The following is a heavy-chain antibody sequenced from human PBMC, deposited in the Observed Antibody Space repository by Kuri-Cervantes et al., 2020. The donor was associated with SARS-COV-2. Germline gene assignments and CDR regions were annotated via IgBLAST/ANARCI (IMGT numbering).Heavy chain of an antibody. J-gene: IGHJ4*03. CDR3: SKEAIVGAYYFDY. Sequence: GGSLRLSCAASGFTFSSYGMHWVRQVPGKGLEWVAVISYDGSNKYYADSVKGRFTISRDNSKNMLYLQMNSLRAEDTAVYYCSKEAIVGAYYFDYWGQGTTVTVSS. V-gene: IGHV3-30*18. CDR1: GFTFSSYG. D-gene: IGHD1-26*01. CDR2: ISYDGSNK.